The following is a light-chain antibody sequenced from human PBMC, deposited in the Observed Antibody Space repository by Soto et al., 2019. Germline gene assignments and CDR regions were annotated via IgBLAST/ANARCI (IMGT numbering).Light chain of an antibody. J-gene: IGKJ1*01. Sequence: EIVLTQSPGTLSLSPGERATLSCRASQSVSSSFLAWYQQKPGQAPRLLIYGAFSRATGIADRLSGSGGGTDFTLTISRLETEDVAGYYCQQYGSSPWTFGQGTKVEIK. CDR3: QQYGSSPWT. CDR1: QSVSSSF. CDR2: GAF. V-gene: IGKV3-20*01.